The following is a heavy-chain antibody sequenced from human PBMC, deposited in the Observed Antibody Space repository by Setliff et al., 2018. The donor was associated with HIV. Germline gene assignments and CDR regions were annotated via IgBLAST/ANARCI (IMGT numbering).Heavy chain of an antibody. CDR2: ISYSGIT. J-gene: IGHJ4*02. CDR3: ATLDPSGGNFLAY. CDR1: GGSITSGGDS. D-gene: IGHD2-21*02. V-gene: IGHV4-31*03. Sequence: SETLSLTCTVSGGSITSGGDSWSWIRQHPGKGLKWIGYISYSGITYYDPSLKSRLTMSVDTSNNQFSLKLSSATAADTAVYYCATLDPSGGNFLAYWGQGTLVTVSS.